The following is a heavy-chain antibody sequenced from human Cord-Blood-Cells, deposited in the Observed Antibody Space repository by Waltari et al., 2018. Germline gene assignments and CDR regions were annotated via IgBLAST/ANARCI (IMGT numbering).Heavy chain of an antibody. D-gene: IGHD2-2*01. CDR2: IYYSGST. J-gene: IGHJ3*02. CDR3: ARVWYCSSTSCYDAFDI. V-gene: IGHV4-59*01. Sequence: QVQLQESGPGLVKPSETLSLTCTVSGGSISSYYWSWIRQPPGKGLELIGYIYYSGSTNYNPSLKSRVTISVDTSKNQFSLKLSSVTAADTAVYYCARVWYCSSTSCYDAFDIWGQGTMVTVSS. CDR1: GGSISSYY.